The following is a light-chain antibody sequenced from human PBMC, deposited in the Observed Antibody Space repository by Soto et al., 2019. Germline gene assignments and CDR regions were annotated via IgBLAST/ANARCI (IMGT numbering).Light chain of an antibody. J-gene: IGLJ3*02. CDR3: CSYAGSQTWV. V-gene: IGLV2-11*01. CDR2: DVS. Sequence: QSALTQPRSVSGSPGQSVTISCTGTSSDVGAYIYVSWYQQYPAKAPKVMIYDVSKRPSGVPDRFSGSRSGNTASLTISGLQAEDEADYYCCSYAGSQTWVFGGGTKLTVL. CDR1: SSDVGAYIY.